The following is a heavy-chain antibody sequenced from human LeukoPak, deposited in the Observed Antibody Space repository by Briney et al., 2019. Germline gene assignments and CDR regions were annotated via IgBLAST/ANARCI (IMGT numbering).Heavy chain of an antibody. CDR2: INHSGST. D-gene: IGHD5-18*01. J-gene: IGHJ4*02. CDR3: ARGGYSYVVDY. V-gene: IGHV4-34*01. Sequence: SSETLSLTCAVYGGSFSGYYWSWIRQPPGKGLEWIGEINHSGSTNYNPSLKSRVTISADTSKNQFSLKLSSVTAADTAVYYCARGGYSYVVDYWGQGTLVTVSS. CDR1: GGSFSGYY.